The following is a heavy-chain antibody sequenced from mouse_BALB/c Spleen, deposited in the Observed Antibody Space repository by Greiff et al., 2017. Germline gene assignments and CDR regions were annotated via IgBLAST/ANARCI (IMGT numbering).Heavy chain of an antibody. V-gene: IGHV2-2*02. D-gene: IGHD1-1*01. Sequence: VKLQESGPGLVQPSQSLSITCTVSGFSLTSYGVHWVRQSPGKGLEWLGVIWSGGSTDYNAAFISRLSISKDNSKSQVFFKMNSLQANDTAIYYCARFPLYYGSSYWYFDVWGAGTTVTVSS. CDR3: ARFPLYYGSSYWYFDV. CDR1: GFSLTSYG. CDR2: IWSGGST. J-gene: IGHJ1*01.